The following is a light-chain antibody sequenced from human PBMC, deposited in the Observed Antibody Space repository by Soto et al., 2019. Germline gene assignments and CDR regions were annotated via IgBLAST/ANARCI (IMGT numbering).Light chain of an antibody. Sequence: EIVLTQSPGTLSLSPGERATLSCRASQSVSSGYLAWYQQKPGQPPRVLIYETSSRATGIPDRFSGSGSGTDFTLTISSLEPEDFAVYYCKQYGSSPPVTFGHGTRVDIK. CDR2: ETS. V-gene: IGKV3-20*01. CDR1: QSVSSGY. CDR3: KQYGSSPPVT. J-gene: IGKJ3*01.